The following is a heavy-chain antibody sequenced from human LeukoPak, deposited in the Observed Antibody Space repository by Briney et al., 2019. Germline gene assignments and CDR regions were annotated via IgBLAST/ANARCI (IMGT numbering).Heavy chain of an antibody. J-gene: IGHJ2*01. CDR3: ARAGYSYGYKWYLDL. CDR1: GGSISSYY. V-gene: IGHV4-59*01. CDR2: IYYSGST. Sequence: SETLSLTCTVSGGSISSYYWSWIRQPPGKGLEWIGYIYYSGSTNYNPSLKSRVTISVDTSKNQFSLKLSSVTAADTAVYYCARAGYSYGYKWYLDLWGRGTLVTVSS. D-gene: IGHD5-18*01.